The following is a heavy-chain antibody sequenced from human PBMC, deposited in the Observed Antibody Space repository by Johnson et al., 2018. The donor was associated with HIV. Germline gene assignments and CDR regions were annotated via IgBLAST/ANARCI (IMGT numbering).Heavy chain of an antibody. V-gene: IGHV3-66*01. Sequence: MLLVESGGGLVQPGGSLRLSCAASGFTVSSNYMNWVRQAPGQGLEWVSVIYSGGNTYYADSVQGRFTISRDNSKNTLYLQMNSLRVEDTAVYYCARGVTGYSYGTWGQGTMVTVSS. J-gene: IGHJ3*01. CDR2: IYSGGNT. D-gene: IGHD5-18*01. CDR3: ARGVTGYSYGT. CDR1: GFTVSSNY.